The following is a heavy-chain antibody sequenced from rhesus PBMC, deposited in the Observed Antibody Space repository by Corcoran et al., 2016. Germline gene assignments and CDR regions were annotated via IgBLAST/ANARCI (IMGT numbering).Heavy chain of an antibody. J-gene: IGHJ4*01. CDR3: ARGPLYSSGWYYFDD. CDR2: FYWNVSK. D-gene: IGHD6-31*01. CDR1: GFSISTTGTG. V-gene: IGHV2-95*01. Sequence: QVTLKESGPALVKPTQTLTLTCTFSGFSISTTGTGVGWIRQPPGQALEWLASFYWNVSKYYSTSLKSRITISKDTSKNQVGLTMTNMDPVDTATYYCARGPLYSSGWYYFDDWGQGVLVTVSS.